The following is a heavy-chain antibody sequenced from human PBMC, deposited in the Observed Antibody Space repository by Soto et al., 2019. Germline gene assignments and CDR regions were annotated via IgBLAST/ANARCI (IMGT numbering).Heavy chain of an antibody. CDR2: IYHSGST. D-gene: IGHD1-26*01. V-gene: IGHV4-30-2*01. CDR1: VSRCSALDS. CDR3: ARDRARILDFDY. J-gene: IGHJ4*02. Sequence: VSRCSALDSLSSIRQPPGKGLEWIGYIYHSGSTYYNPSLKSRVTISVDRSKNQFSLKLSSVTAADTALYYCARDRARILDFDYRRKQTMVTVS.